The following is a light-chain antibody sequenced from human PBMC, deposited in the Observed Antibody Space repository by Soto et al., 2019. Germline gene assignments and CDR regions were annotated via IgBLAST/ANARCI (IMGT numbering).Light chain of an antibody. V-gene: IGKV3-15*01. CDR1: QSVSTN. CDR3: QQYHNWPPYT. J-gene: IGKJ2*01. CDR2: GAS. Sequence: EIVMTQSPDPLSVSPGERATLSCRARQSVSTNLAWYKQKPGQAPSLLMYGASTRATGIPARFSGSGSGTEFTLTISRLQSEDFAVYYCQQYHNWPPYTFGQGTKLAIK.